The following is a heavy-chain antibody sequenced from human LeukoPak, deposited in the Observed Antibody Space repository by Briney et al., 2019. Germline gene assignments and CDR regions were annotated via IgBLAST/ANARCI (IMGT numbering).Heavy chain of an antibody. CDR2: IRYDGTNQ. J-gene: IGHJ5*02. CDR3: AKNVEVPSWFDP. CDR1: GFTFSSYG. D-gene: IGHD1-7*01. Sequence: GGSLRLSCAASGFTFSSYGMHWVRQAPGKGLEWVAFIRYDGTNQYYADSVKGRFTISRDNSKNTLYLQMNSLRAEDTAVYYCAKNVEVPSWFDPWGQGTLVTVSS. V-gene: IGHV3-30*02.